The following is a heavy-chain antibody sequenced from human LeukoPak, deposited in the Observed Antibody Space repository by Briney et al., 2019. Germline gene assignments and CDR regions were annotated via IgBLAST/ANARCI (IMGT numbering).Heavy chain of an antibody. V-gene: IGHV4-59*01. CDR2: IYYSGST. J-gene: IGHJ4*02. Sequence: PSETLSLTCTVSGGSISSYYWSWIRQPPGKGLEWIGYIYYSGSTNYNPSLKSRVTISVDTSKNQFSLKLSSVAAADTAVYYRARVGGSGSYSQYYFDYWGQGTLVTVSS. D-gene: IGHD3-10*01. CDR1: GGSISSYY. CDR3: ARVGGSGSYSQYYFDY.